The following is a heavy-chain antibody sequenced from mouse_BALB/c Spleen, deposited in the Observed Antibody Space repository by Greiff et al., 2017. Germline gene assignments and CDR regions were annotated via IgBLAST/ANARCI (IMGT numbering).Heavy chain of an antibody. J-gene: IGHJ4*01. D-gene: IGHD1-1*01. V-gene: IGHV1S137*01. CDR3: ARGFYYYGSSYAMDY. Sequence: VKRVESGAELVRPGVSVKISCKGSGYTFTDYAMHWVKQSHAKSLEWIGVISTYYGDASYNQKFKGKATMTVDKSSSTAYMELARLTSEDAAIYYCARGFYYYGSSYAMDYWGQGTSVTVSS. CDR1: GYTFTDYA. CDR2: ISTYYGDA.